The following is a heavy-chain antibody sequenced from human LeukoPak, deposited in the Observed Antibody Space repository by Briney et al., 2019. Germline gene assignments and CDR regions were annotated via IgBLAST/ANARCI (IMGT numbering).Heavy chain of an antibody. CDR1: GGSISSGTYY. V-gene: IGHV4-61*02. J-gene: IGHJ4*02. Sequence: PSETLSLTCTVSGGSISSGTYYWSWIRQPAGKGLEWIGRFYTSGSTNYNPSLKSRVTISVDTSKNQFSLKLSSVTAADTAVYYCARGPYAWGYIDYWGEGTVLTASS. CDR2: FYTSGST. CDR3: ARGPYAWGYIDY. D-gene: IGHD3-16*01.